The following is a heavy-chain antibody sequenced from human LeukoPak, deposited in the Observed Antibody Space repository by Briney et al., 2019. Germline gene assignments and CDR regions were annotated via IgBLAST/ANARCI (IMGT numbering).Heavy chain of an antibody. Sequence: PSETLSLTCTVSGGSISSSSYYWGWIRQPPGKGLEWIGSIYYSGSTYYNPSLKSRVTISVDTSKNQFSLKLSSVTAADTAVYYCTRDVPRSAGYPDNWGQGTLVTVSS. J-gene: IGHJ4*02. CDR3: TRDVPRSAGYPDN. CDR2: IYYSGST. CDR1: GGSISSSSYY. V-gene: IGHV4-39*07. D-gene: IGHD2-15*01.